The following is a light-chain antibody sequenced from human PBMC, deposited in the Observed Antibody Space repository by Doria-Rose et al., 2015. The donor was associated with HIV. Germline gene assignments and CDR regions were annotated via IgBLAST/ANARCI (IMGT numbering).Light chain of an antibody. V-gene: IGKV1-NL1*01. J-gene: IGKJ2*01. CDR3: QQYYPTLPYS. CDR2: AAS. CDR1: QDISNS. Sequence: DIRVTQSLSSLSASVGDRVTITCRASQDISNSLAWYQQRPGKAPSLLLYAASRLETGVTSRFSGSGYGSDFALTISRLRPEDYATYYCQQYYPTLPYSFGQGTKREI.